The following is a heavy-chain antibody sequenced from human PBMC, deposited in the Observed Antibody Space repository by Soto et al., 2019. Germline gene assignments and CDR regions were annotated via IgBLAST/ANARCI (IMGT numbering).Heavy chain of an antibody. CDR3: AKDSLDYDFWSGYLGVFDY. Sequence: EAQLLESGGGLVQPGGSLRLSCAASGFTFSSYAMSWVRQAPGKGLEWVSAISGSGGSTYYADSVKGRFTISRDNSKNTLYLQMNSLRAEDTAVYYCAKDSLDYDFWSGYLGVFDYWGQGTLVTVSS. CDR1: GFTFSSYA. V-gene: IGHV3-23*01. J-gene: IGHJ4*02. D-gene: IGHD3-3*01. CDR2: ISGSGGST.